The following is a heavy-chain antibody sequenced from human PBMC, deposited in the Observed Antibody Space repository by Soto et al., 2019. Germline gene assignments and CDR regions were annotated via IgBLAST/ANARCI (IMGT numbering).Heavy chain of an antibody. D-gene: IGHD3-22*01. V-gene: IGHV4-30-4*01. Sequence: PSETLSLTCTVSGGSISSGDYYWSWIRQPPGKGLEWIGYIYYSGSTYYNPSLKSRVTISVDTSKNQFSLKLSSVTAADTAVYYXAREPYYYDSSGSNPDYWGQGTLITVSS. CDR2: IYYSGST. J-gene: IGHJ4*02. CDR3: AREPYYYDSSGSNPDY. CDR1: GGSISSGDYY.